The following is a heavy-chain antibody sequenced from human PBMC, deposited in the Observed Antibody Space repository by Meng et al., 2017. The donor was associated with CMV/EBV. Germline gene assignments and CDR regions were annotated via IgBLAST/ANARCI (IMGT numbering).Heavy chain of an antibody. CDR3: ARDSAVAGVVDY. CDR1: GGSISSSGYY. D-gene: IGHD6-19*01. CDR2: IYYSGST. J-gene: IGHJ4*02. Sequence: QRPLLDSGPGMVKPTMTLSLTCTCYGGSISSSGYYWGWIRQPPGKGLEWIGSIYYSGSTYYNPSLKSRVTISVDTSKNQFSLKLSSVTAADTAVYYCARDSAVAGVVDYWGQGTLVTVSS. V-gene: IGHV4-39*07.